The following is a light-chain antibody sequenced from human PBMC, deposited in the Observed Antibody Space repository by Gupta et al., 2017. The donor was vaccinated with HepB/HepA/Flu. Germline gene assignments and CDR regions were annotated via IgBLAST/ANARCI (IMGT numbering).Light chain of an antibody. CDR1: SSNIADNS. J-gene: IGLJ3*02. Sequence: QSLLTQPPSASGAPGQTVTISGYGGSSNIADNSVYWYQQLPGTAPRLIVYRTNQRPSGVPDRFSASKSGTSASLVISGLRSEDEADYLCATWDDSPRAWVFGGGTKLTVL. CDR3: ATWDDSPRAWV. CDR2: RTN. V-gene: IGLV1-47*01.